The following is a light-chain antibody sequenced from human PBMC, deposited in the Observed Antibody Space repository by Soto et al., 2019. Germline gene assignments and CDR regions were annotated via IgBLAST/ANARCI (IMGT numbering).Light chain of an antibody. V-gene: IGKV1-17*01. CDR1: QAIRND. Sequence: DIQMTQSPSSLSASVGDRVTITCRASQAIRNDLGWYQQKPAKAPKRLIYAASSLQSGVPSRFSGSGSGTEFTLTISSLEPEDFAVYYCQQRSNWPPWTFGQGTKVDIK. J-gene: IGKJ1*01. CDR2: AAS. CDR3: QQRSNWPPWT.